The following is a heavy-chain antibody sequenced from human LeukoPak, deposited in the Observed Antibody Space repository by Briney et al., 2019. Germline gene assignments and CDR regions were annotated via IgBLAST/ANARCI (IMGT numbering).Heavy chain of an antibody. J-gene: IGHJ5*02. D-gene: IGHD3-10*01. Sequence: GGSLRLSCEASGFSFSSYEMNWVRQAPGKGLEWVSYIGSSGSTVYYADSVKGRFTTSRDNAKNSLYLQMNSLRAEDAAVYYCAKAVMVRGVSWFDPWGQGTLVTVSS. CDR3: AKAVMVRGVSWFDP. V-gene: IGHV3-48*03. CDR1: GFSFSSYE. CDR2: IGSSGSTV.